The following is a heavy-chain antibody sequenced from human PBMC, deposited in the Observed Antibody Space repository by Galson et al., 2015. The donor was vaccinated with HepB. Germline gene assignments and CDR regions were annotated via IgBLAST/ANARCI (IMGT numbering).Heavy chain of an antibody. CDR1: RYIFTKFG. J-gene: IGHJ4*02. D-gene: IGHD5-24*01. Sequence: SVKVSCKAYRYIFTKFGINWVRQAPGQGPEWMGWINPSNGNTNYAQKFQGRVILTTDTSTSTGYMDLRSLRSDDTAVYYCAREGMATIGGPTFDYWGQGTLVTVSS. V-gene: IGHV1-18*01. CDR3: AREGMATIGGPTFDY. CDR2: INPSNGNT.